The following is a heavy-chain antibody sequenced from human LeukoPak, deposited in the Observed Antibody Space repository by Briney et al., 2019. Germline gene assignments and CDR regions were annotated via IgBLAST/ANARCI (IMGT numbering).Heavy chain of an antibody. V-gene: IGHV3-23*01. D-gene: IGHD1-26*01. CDR2: FSGSGGNT. CDR3: AKGREQALLWSDY. J-gene: IGHJ4*02. Sequence: GGSLRLSCAASGFTFSSYAMSWVRQAPGKGLEWVSTFSGSGGNTHYADSVKGRFTISRDNSKNTLYLQMNSLRAEDTAVYYCAKGREQALLWSDYWGQGTLVTVSS. CDR1: GFTFSSYA.